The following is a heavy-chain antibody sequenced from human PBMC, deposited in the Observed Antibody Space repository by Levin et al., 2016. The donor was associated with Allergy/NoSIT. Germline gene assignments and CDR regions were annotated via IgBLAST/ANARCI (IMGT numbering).Heavy chain of an antibody. CDR1: GFTFSSYS. CDR2: ISSSSSYI. V-gene: IGHV3-21*01. D-gene: IGHD3-3*01. Sequence: GESLKISCAASGFTFSSYSMNWVRQAPGKGLEWVSSISSSSSYIYYADSVKGRFTISRDNAKNSLYLQMNSLRAEDTAVYYCASSDFWSGKLYGMDVWGQGTTVTVSS. CDR3: ASSDFWSGKLYGMDV. J-gene: IGHJ6*02.